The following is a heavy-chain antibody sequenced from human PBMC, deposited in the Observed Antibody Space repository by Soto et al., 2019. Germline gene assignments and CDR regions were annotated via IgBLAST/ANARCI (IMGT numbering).Heavy chain of an antibody. D-gene: IGHD3-22*01. CDR1: GYTFTYYT. Sequence: QVQLVQSGAEEKRPGASVTVSCKASGYTFTYYTMHWVRQAPGQSLEWMGWINAGDGNTKYSPNFQGRITITRDTSASTVYMELSSLRSEDTAVYFCTRDYYDSSGYYPKFDYWGQGTLVTVSS. V-gene: IGHV1-3*05. J-gene: IGHJ4*02. CDR3: TRDYYDSSGYYPKFDY. CDR2: INAGDGNT.